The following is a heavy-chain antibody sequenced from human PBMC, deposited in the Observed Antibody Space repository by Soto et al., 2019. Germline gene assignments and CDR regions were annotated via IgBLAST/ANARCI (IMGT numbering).Heavy chain of an antibody. CDR2: IHYTERA. Sequence: QVQLQESSPGPVKPSETLSLNCSVSGGSIRGSYYYWGWVRQSPGKGTEWIGSIHYTERANYNASLNSRATISLDTSTNQFCLKLKSVTAADTAVYYCARQGSGSTFWFDPWGQGTQVIVSS. CDR1: GGSIRGSYYY. D-gene: IGHD3-10*01. J-gene: IGHJ5*02. V-gene: IGHV4-39*01. CDR3: ARQGSGSTFWFDP.